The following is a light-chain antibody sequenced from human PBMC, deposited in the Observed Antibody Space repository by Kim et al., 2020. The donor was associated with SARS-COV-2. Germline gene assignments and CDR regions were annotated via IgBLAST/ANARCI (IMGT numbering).Light chain of an antibody. CDR3: QSYDSSLSGSGV. V-gene: IGLV1-40*01. CDR2: GNS. Sequence: VTSSCTGSSYNIGAGYDVHWYQQLPGTAPKLLIYGNSNRPSGVPDRFSGSKSGTSASLAITGLQAEDEADYYCQSYDSSLSGSGVFGTGTKVTVL. J-gene: IGLJ1*01. CDR1: SYNIGAGYD.